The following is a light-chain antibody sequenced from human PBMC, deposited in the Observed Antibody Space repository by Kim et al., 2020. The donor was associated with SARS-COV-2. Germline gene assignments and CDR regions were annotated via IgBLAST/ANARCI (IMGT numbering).Light chain of an antibody. CDR1: QSVSSSY. Sequence: SPGERATLSCRASQSVSSSYLAWYQQKPGQAPRVLIYGASSRATGIPDRFSGSGSGTDFTLTISRLEPEDFAVYYCQQYGTSPPYTFGQGTKLEIK. CDR2: GAS. J-gene: IGKJ2*01. V-gene: IGKV3-20*01. CDR3: QQYGTSPPYT.